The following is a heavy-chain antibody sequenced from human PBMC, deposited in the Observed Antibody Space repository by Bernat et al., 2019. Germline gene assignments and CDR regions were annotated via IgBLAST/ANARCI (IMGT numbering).Heavy chain of an antibody. V-gene: IGHV5-10-1*03. D-gene: IGHD3-3*02. CDR3: AGHRTTVSSIYWHFDL. CDR2: IDPSDSYT. Sequence: EVQLVQSGAEVKKPGESLRISCQGSGYTFSTYWITWVRQVPGKGLEWMGRIDPSDSYTNYNPSFQGHVTISADRSISAAFLQWSSLKASDTAIYYCAGHRTTVSSIYWHFDLWGRGTLVTVSS. J-gene: IGHJ2*01. CDR1: GYTFSTYW.